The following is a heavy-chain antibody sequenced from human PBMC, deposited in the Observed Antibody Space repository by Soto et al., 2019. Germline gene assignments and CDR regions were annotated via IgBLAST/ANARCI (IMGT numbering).Heavy chain of an antibody. Sequence: QMQLVESGGGVVQPGTSLRLSCVGSGLTFRSYVIHWVRQAPGKGLEWVVLTSYDGLNNFYGDSVKGRCTISSDNPSNPVALQMDSLSLEETSLFYCVRWGTTGGLDVWGQGTLVSVSS. V-gene: IGHV3-33*05. CDR3: VRWGTTGGLDV. CDR2: TSYDGLNN. J-gene: IGHJ4*02. CDR1: GLTFRSYV. D-gene: IGHD3-16*01.